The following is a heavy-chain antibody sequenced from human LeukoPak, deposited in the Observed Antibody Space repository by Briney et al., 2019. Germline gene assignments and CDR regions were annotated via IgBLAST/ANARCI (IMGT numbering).Heavy chain of an antibody. CDR2: IYPGDSDT. J-gene: IGHJ4*02. CDR3: AREESIAAAAY. Sequence: KHGESLKISCRGSGYSFTSYWIGWVRQMPGKGLEWMGIIYPGDSDTRYSPSFQGQVTISADKSISTAYLQWSSLKGSDTAMYYCAREESIAAAAYWGQGTLVTVSS. D-gene: IGHD6-13*01. CDR1: GYSFTSYW. V-gene: IGHV5-51*01.